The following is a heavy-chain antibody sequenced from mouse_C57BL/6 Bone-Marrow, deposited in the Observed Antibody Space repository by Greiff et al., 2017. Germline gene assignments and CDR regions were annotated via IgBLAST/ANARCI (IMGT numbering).Heavy chain of an antibody. CDR2: ICTGGSYT. V-gene: IGHV5-6*01. CDR1: GFTFSSYG. Sequence: EVQLVESGGDLVKPGGSLKLSCAASGFTFSSYGMSWVRQTPDKRLEWVATICTGGSYTYYPDNVKGRFTISRDNAKNTLYLQMSSLKSEDTAMYYCARQGRGYAMDYWGQGTSVTVSS. CDR3: ARQGRGYAMDY. J-gene: IGHJ4*01.